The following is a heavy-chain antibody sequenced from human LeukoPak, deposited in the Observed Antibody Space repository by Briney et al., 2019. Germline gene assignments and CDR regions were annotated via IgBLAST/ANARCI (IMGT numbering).Heavy chain of an antibody. CDR1: GFTFSSYT. CDR3: ARDTVTTFDY. CDR2: ISFDGNIK. Sequence: PGGSLRLSCAASGFTFSSYTMPWVRQAPGKGLEWVAVISFDGNIKYYADSVRGRFSISRDNSKNTLYLQMNSLRAEDTAVYFCARDTVTTFDYWGQGTLVTVSS. J-gene: IGHJ4*02. D-gene: IGHD4-17*01. V-gene: IGHV3-30-3*01.